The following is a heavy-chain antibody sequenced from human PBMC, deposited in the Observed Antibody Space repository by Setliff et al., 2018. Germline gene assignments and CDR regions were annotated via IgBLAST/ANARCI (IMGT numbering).Heavy chain of an antibody. Sequence: PSETLSLTCSVSGYSITTGHYWGWIRQSPGRGLEWIGSIYNDGSTHYNPSLRSRITLSVDTSKNQFSPRLSSVTAADTAIYYCARHRYVSGWPEDFWGQGTLVTVSS. D-gene: IGHD6-19*01. CDR3: ARHRYVSGWPEDF. J-gene: IGHJ4*02. CDR1: GYSITTGHY. CDR2: IYNDGST. V-gene: IGHV4-38-2*02.